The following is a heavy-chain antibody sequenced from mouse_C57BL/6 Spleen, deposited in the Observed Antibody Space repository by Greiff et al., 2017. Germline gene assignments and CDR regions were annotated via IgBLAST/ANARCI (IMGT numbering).Heavy chain of an antibody. CDR2: IRSKSNNYAT. V-gene: IGHV10-1*01. CDR1: GFSFNTYA. CDR3: VRHLGYFDV. J-gene: IGHJ1*03. Sequence: EVMLVESGGGLVQPKGSLKLSCAASGFSFNTYAMNWVRQAPGKGLEWVARIRSKSNNYATYYADSVKDRFTISRDDSESMLYLQMNNLKTEDTAMYYCVRHLGYFDVWGTGTTVTVSS.